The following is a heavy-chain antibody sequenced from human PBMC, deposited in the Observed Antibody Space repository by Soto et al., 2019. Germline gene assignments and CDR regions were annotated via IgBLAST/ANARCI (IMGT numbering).Heavy chain of an antibody. CDR1: GYTFTSYA. D-gene: IGHD6-19*01. CDR3: ARVIAVAGTEDY. J-gene: IGHJ4*02. V-gene: IGHV1-3*01. CDR2: INAGNGNT. Sequence: ASVKVSCKASGYTFTSYAMHWVRQAPGQRLEWMGWINAGNGNTKYSQKFQGRVTTTRDTSASTAYMELSSLRSEDTAVYYCARVIAVAGTEDYWGQGTLVTVSS.